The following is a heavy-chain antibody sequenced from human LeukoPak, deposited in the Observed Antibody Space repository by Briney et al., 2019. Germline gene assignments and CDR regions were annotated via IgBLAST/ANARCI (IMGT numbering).Heavy chain of an antibody. CDR1: GFTFSNYW. V-gene: IGHV3-74*01. D-gene: IGHD2-2*01. CDR2: INTDGSTT. J-gene: IGHJ3*02. CDR3: TRVGYCATTSCRTAFDI. Sequence: GGSLRLSCAVSGFTFSNYWMHWVRHVAGKGLVWVSRINTDGSTTNYADSVKGRFTISRDNAKNTLYLQMNSLRAEDTAVYYCTRVGYCATTSCRTAFDIWGQGTMVTVSS.